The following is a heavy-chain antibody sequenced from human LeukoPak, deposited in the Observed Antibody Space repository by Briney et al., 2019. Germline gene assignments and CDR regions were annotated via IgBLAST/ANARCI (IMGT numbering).Heavy chain of an antibody. V-gene: IGHV3-11*04. J-gene: IGHJ4*02. Sequence: LSLTCAVYGGSFSGYYWSWIRQAPGKGLEWVSYISSSSSTIYYADSVKGRFTISRDNSKNTLYLQMNSLRAEDTAVYYCAKVYGDYEYYFDYWGQGTLVTVSS. D-gene: IGHD4-17*01. CDR2: ISSSSSTI. CDR1: GGSFSGYY. CDR3: AKVYGDYEYYFDY.